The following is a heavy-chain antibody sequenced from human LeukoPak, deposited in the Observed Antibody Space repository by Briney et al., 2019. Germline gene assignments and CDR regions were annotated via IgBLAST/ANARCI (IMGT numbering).Heavy chain of an antibody. CDR2: INTNTGNP. Sequence: ASVKVSCKASGYTFTGYYMHWVRQAPGQGLEWMGWINTNTGNPTYAQGFTGRFGFSLDTSVSTAYLQISSLKAEDTAVYYCARGFCSGGGCYGPYYFDYWGQGTLVTVSS. CDR3: ARGFCSGGGCYGPYYFDY. J-gene: IGHJ4*02. D-gene: IGHD2-15*01. V-gene: IGHV7-4-1*02. CDR1: GYTFTGYY.